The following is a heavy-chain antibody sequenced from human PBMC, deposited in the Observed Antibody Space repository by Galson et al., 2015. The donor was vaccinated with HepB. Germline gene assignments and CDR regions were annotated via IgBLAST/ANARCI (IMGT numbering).Heavy chain of an antibody. Sequence: SVKVSCKASGGTFSSYAISWVRQAPGQGLEWMRGIIPIFGTANYAQKFQGRVTITADESTSTAYMELSSLRSEDTAVYYCARARLRPYCSSTSCYTLDAFDIWGQGTMVTVSS. J-gene: IGHJ3*02. D-gene: IGHD2-2*02. CDR3: ARARLRPYCSSTSCYTLDAFDI. CDR1: GGTFSSYA. CDR2: IIPIFGTA. V-gene: IGHV1-69*13.